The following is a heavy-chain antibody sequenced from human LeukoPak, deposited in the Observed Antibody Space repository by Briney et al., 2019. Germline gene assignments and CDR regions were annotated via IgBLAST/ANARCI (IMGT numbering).Heavy chain of an antibody. CDR3: ARKPSDY. V-gene: IGHV4-34*01. CDR1: GGSFSGYY. J-gene: IGHJ4*02. Sequence: SETLSLTCAVYGGSFSGYYWSWIRQPPGKGLEWIGEINHSGSANYNPSLKSRVTISVDTSKNQFSLKLSSVTAADTAVYYCARKPSDYWGQGTLVTVSS. CDR2: INHSGSA.